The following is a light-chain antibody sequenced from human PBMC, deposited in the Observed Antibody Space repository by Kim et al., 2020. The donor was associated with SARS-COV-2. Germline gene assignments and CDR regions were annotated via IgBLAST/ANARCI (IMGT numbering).Light chain of an antibody. CDR1: QSNSMW. CDR3: QQYDKY. V-gene: IGKV1-5*03. Sequence: STLSAFVGDRVIITCRASQSNSMWLAWYQQKPGKAPKLLISKASSLQSGVPSRFSGSGSGTEFTLTISSLQPDDFATYYCQQYDKYFGQGTKLEI. J-gene: IGKJ2*01. CDR2: KAS.